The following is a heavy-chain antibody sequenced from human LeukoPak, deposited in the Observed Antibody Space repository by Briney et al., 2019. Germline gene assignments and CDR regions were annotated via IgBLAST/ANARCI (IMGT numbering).Heavy chain of an antibody. V-gene: IGHV3-7*01. D-gene: IGHD5-12*01. CDR2: VKEDGSEK. Sequence: GGSLRLSCAASGFTFSSYWMGWVRQAPGKGLEWVANVKEDGSEKYYVDSVKGRFTISRDNAKNSLYLQMNSLRAEDTAVYYCARAVGYRVATYIDNWGQGTLVTVSS. CDR3: ARAVGYRVATYIDN. J-gene: IGHJ4*02. CDR1: GFTFSSYW.